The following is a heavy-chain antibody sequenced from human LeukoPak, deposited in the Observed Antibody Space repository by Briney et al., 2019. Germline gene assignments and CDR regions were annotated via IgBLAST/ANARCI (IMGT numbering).Heavy chain of an antibody. CDR1: GFTFSSYA. D-gene: IGHD5-18*01. V-gene: IGHV3-23*01. J-gene: IGHJ4*02. CDR2: MSGSGGST. Sequence: GGSLRLSCAASGFTFSSYAMSWVRQALGKGLEWVSGMSGSGGSTYYADSVKGRFSISGDNSKNTLYLQMDSLRAEDTAVYYCAKSSGYSYAYAYYFDYWGQGTLVTVSS. CDR3: AKSSGYSYAYAYYFDY.